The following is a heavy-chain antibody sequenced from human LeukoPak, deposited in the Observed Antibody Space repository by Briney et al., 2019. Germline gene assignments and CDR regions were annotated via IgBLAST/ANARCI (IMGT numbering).Heavy chain of an antibody. CDR2: IKKDGSEK. V-gene: IGHV3-7*01. CDR3: AKVATDVVLGDY. Sequence: PGGSLRLSCAVSGFTFSNYWMSWVRQAPGKGLEWVANIKKDGSEKYYVDSVKGRFTISRDNAKNSLYLQMNRLRAEDTAVYYCAKVATDVVLGDYWGQGTLVTVSS. J-gene: IGHJ4*02. CDR1: GFTFSNYW. D-gene: IGHD5-12*01.